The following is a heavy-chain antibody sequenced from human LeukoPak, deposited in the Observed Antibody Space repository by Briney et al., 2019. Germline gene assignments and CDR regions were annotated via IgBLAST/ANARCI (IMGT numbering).Heavy chain of an antibody. J-gene: IGHJ2*01. CDR2: IYYTGST. D-gene: IGHD6-13*01. Sequence: SETLSLTCTVSGGSISTYYWSWIRQPPGKGLEWIGYIYYTGSTNYNPSLKSRVTISVDTSKNQFSLKLSSVTAADTAVYYCARVYYSSSYDYWYFDLWGRGTLVTVSS. V-gene: IGHV4-59*01. CDR1: GGSISTYY. CDR3: ARVYYSSSYDYWYFDL.